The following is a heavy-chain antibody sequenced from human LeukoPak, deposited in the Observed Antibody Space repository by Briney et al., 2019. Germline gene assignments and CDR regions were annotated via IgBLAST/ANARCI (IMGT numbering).Heavy chain of an antibody. J-gene: IGHJ4*02. CDR1: GYTFTSYY. D-gene: IGHD3-10*01. V-gene: IGHV1-46*01. Sequence: ASVKVSCKASGYTFTSYYMHWVRQAPGQGLEWMGIINPSGGSTSYAQKFQGRVTMTRDMSTSTVYMELSSLRSEDTAVYYCARDTYYYGSGIQPQLDYWGQGTLVTVSS. CDR2: INPSGGST. CDR3: ARDTYYYGSGIQPQLDY.